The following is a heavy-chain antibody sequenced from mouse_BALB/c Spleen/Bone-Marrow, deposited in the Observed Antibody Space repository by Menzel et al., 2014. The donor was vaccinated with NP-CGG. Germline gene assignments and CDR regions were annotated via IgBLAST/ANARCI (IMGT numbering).Heavy chain of an antibody. V-gene: IGHV14-3*02. D-gene: IGHD1-1*01. Sequence: VQLQQSGAELVKPGASVKLSCTASGFNIKDTYMHWVKQRPEQGLEWIGRIDPANGNTKYDPKFQGKATITADTSSNTAYLQLSSLTSEDTAVYYCARIYYYGGGYFGYWGQGTTLTVSS. CDR1: GFNIKDTY. CDR2: IDPANGNT. CDR3: ARIYYYGGGYFGY. J-gene: IGHJ2*01.